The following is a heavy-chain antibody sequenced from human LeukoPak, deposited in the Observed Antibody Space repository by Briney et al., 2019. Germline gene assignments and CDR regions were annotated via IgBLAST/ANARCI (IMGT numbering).Heavy chain of an antibody. V-gene: IGHV3-7*01. J-gene: IGHJ3*02. Sequence: GGSLRLSCAASGFTFSSYWMSWVRQAPGKGLEWVANIKQDGNEKYYVDSVKGRFTISRDNAKNSLYLQINSLRAEDTAVYYCARDRAPQCSGGSCLDAFDIWGQGTMVTVSS. CDR1: GFTFSSYW. CDR2: IKQDGNEK. CDR3: ARDRAPQCSGGSCLDAFDI. D-gene: IGHD2-15*01.